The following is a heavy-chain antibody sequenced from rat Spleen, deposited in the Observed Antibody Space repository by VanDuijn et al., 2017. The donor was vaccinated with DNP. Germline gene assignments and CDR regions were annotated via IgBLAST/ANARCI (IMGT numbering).Heavy chain of an antibody. CDR2: MWSGGST. CDR1: GFSLASFG. V-gene: IGHV2-15*01. CDR3: TRGSDY. J-gene: IGHJ2*01. Sequence: QVQLKESGPGLVQPSQTLSLTCTVSGFSLASFGVSWVRQPPGKGLEWVGAMWSGGSTDYNSTLKTRLSISRDTSKSQVFLKMNSLQTEDTAIYFCTRGSDYWGQGVMVTVSS.